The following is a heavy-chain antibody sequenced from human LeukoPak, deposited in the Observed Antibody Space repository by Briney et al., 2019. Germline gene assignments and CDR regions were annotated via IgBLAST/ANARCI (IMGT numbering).Heavy chain of an antibody. D-gene: IGHD2-15*01. V-gene: IGHV3-30*18. CDR2: ISYDGSNK. CDR1: GFTFSSYG. J-gene: IGHJ4*02. CDR3: AKGLGYCSGGSCYSTLWY. Sequence: PGGSLRLSCAASGFTFSSYGMHWFRQAPGKGLESVTVISYDGSNKYYADSVKGRFTISRDKSKNTLYLQMNSLRAEDTAVYYCAKGLGYCSGGSCYSTLWYWAQGTLVTVSS.